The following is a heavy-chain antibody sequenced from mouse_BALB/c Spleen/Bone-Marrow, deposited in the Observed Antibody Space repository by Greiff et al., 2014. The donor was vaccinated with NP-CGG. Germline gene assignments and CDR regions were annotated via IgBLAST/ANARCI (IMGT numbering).Heavy chain of an antibody. V-gene: IGHV5-6-2*01. CDR3: ARHRQWLSPFDY. Sequence: DVKLVESGGGLVKLGGSLELSCAASGFTFSNYYMSWVRQTPEKRLELVAAINTNGGNTFYPDTVKGRFTISRDNAKNTLYLQMSSLKSEDSALYYCARHRQWLSPFDYWGQGTTLTVSS. CDR2: INTNGGNT. D-gene: IGHD2-2*01. CDR1: GFTFSNYY. J-gene: IGHJ2*01.